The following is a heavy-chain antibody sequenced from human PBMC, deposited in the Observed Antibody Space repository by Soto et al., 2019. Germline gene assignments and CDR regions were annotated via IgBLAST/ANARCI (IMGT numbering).Heavy chain of an antibody. CDR2: ISYDGSNK. CDR3: AKAPPDDYGFAEYFQH. CDR1: GFTFSSYG. Sequence: QVQLVESGGGVVQPGRSLRLSCAASGFTFSSYGMHWVRQAPGKGLEWVAVISYDGSNKYYADSVKGRFTISRDNSKNTLYLLMNSLRAEDTAVYYCAKAPPDDYGFAEYFQHWGQGTLVTVSS. D-gene: IGHD4-17*01. J-gene: IGHJ1*01. V-gene: IGHV3-30*18.